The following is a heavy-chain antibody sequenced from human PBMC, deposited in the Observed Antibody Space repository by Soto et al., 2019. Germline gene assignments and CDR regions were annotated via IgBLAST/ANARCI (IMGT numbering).Heavy chain of an antibody. CDR3: ARASGTTKGAAAGTYFDY. CDR1: GGTFSSYA. V-gene: IGHV1-69*01. Sequence: QVQLVQSGAEVKKPGSSVKVSCKASGGTFSSYAISWVRQAPGQGLEWMGGIIPIFGTANYAQKFQGRVTITADESTSTAYMELSRLRSEDTAVYYCARASGTTKGAAAGTYFDYWGQGTLVTVSS. CDR2: IIPIFGTA. D-gene: IGHD6-13*01. J-gene: IGHJ4*02.